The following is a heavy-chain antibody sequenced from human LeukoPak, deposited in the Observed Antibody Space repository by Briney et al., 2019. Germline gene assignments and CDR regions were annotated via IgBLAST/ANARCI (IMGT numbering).Heavy chain of an antibody. D-gene: IGHD4-17*01. CDR3: ARDPNDYGDYDRNYYYYMDV. V-gene: IGHV1-18*04. CDR2: ISTYNDHT. J-gene: IGHJ6*03. Sequence: ASVKVSCKASGYTFTGYYMHWVRQAPGQGLEWMGWISTYNDHTRYLLKLQGRLTMTTDTSTSTVYMELRSLRSDDTAVYYCARDPNDYGDYDRNYYYYMDVWGKGTTVTISS. CDR1: GYTFTGYY.